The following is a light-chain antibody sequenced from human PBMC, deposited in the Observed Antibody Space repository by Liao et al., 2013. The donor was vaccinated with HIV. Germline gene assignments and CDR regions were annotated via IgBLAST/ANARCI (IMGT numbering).Light chain of an antibody. V-gene: IGLV3-21*01. CDR1: KIGTTS. CDR3: QTWDXKMSGGERTAWAF. J-gene: IGLJ2*01. Sequence: SYVLTQPSSLSVAPGKTARITCGGKKIGTTSVHWYQEKPGQAPVLVIYYDSDRPSGIPERFSGSNSGNTATLTISGIQAVDEADYYCQTWDXKMSGGERTAWAFFGGGTKLTVL. CDR2: YDS.